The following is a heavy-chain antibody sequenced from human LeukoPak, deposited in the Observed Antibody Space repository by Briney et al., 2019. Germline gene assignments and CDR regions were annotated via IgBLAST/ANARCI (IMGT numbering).Heavy chain of an antibody. Sequence: GASVKVSCKASGYTFTSYDINWVRQATGQGLEWMGWMNPNSGNTGYAQKFQGRVTMTRNTSISTAYMELSSLRSEDTAVYYCARDIRGYSYGPHYFDYWGQGTLVTVSS. J-gene: IGHJ4*02. V-gene: IGHV1-8*01. CDR1: GYTFTSYD. CDR2: MNPNSGNT. CDR3: ARDIRGYSYGPHYFDY. D-gene: IGHD5-18*01.